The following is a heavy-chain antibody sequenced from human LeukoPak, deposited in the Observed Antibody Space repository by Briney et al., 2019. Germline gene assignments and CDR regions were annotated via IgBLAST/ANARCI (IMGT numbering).Heavy chain of an antibody. J-gene: IGHJ4*01. V-gene: IGHV1-18*01. CDR2: ISAYNGNT. CDR1: GYTFTSYG. Sequence: ASVKVSCKASGYTFTSYGISWVRQAPGQGLEWMGWISAYNGNTNYAQKLQGRVTMTTDTSTSTAHMELRSLRSDDTAVYYCARDQKTYYDFWSGYAFDYWGQGTLVTVSS. CDR3: ARDQKTYYDFWSGYAFDY. D-gene: IGHD3-3*01.